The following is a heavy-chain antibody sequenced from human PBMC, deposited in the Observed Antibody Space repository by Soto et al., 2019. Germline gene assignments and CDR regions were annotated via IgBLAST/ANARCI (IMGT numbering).Heavy chain of an antibody. J-gene: IGHJ4*02. CDR1: GGSFSGYY. CDR3: ARRADGYKKRKSLKQTLYFDY. V-gene: IGHV4-34*01. Sequence: PSETLSLTCAVYGGSFSGYYWSWILQPPGKGLEWIGEINHSGSTNYNPSLKSRVTISVDTSKNQFSLKLSSVTAADTAVYYCARRADGYKKRKSLKQTLYFDYWGQGTLVTVSS. CDR2: INHSGST. D-gene: IGHD5-12*01.